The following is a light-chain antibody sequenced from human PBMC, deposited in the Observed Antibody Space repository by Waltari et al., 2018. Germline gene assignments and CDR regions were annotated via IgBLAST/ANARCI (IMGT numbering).Light chain of an antibody. CDR2: GAS. CDR1: PSVSTN. J-gene: IGKJ2*01. Sequence: EIVMTQSPATLSVSPGERATLTCRASPSVSTNLAWYQQKPGQAPRLLIYGASTRATGIPARFSGGGSGTEFTLTISSLQSEDFAVYYCQQYNDWPPMYTFGQGTKLDI. CDR3: QQYNDWPPMYT. V-gene: IGKV3-15*01.